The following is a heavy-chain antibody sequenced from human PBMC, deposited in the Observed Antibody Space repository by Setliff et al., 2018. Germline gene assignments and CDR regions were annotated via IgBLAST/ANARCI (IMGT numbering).Heavy chain of an antibody. Sequence: SETLSLTCTVSGGSISSGSYYWSWIRQPAGKGLEWIGHIYTSGSTNYNPSLKSRVTISVDTSKNQFSLKLSSVTAADTAVYYCAREAFVVVPAALHYHYGMDVWGQGTTVTVSS. CDR1: GGSISSGSYY. J-gene: IGHJ6*02. CDR3: AREAFVVVPAALHYHYGMDV. CDR2: IYTSGST. D-gene: IGHD2-2*01. V-gene: IGHV4-61*09.